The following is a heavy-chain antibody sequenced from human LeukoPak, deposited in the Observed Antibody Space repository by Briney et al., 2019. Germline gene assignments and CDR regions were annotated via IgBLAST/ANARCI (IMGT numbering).Heavy chain of an antibody. D-gene: IGHD3-22*01. J-gene: IGHJ4*02. CDR3: ARFYYYDSSGYPGY. V-gene: IGHV4-30-2*01. CDR2: IYHSGST. Sequence: SQTLSLTCTVSGGSISSGGYSWSWIRQPPGKGLEWIGYIYHSGSTYYNPSLKSRVTISVDRSKNQFSLKLSSVTAADTAVYYCARFYYYDSSGYPGYWGQGTLVTVSS. CDR1: GGSISSGGYS.